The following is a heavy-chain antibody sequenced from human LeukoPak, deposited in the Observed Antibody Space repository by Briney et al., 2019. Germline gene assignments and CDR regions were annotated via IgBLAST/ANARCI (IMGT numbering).Heavy chain of an antibody. V-gene: IGHV1-69*01. D-gene: IGHD2-15*01. CDR1: GGTFSNLG. J-gene: IGHJ4*02. Sequence: GSSVKVSCKASGGTFSNLGISWARQAPGHGLEWMGGIIPIFATATYAQKFQGRVTITADDSTSTAYMELRSLRSDDTAVYYCTRGADYVVEVTATTWTLFDYWGQGTLVTVSS. CDR3: TRGADYVVEVTATTWTLFDY. CDR2: IIPIFATA.